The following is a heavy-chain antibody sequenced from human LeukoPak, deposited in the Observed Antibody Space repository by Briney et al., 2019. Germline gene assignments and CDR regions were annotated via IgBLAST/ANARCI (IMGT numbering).Heavy chain of an antibody. CDR1: GGSISSYY. CDR2: IYYSGST. CDR3: ARDRRYSGISGAFDI. Sequence: TSETLSLTCTVSGGSISSYYWSWIRQPPGKGLEWIGYIYYSGSTNYNPSLKSRVTILVDTSKNQFSLKLSSVTAADTAVYYCARDRRYSGISGAFDIWGQGTMVTVSS. V-gene: IGHV4-59*13. D-gene: IGHD1-26*01. J-gene: IGHJ3*02.